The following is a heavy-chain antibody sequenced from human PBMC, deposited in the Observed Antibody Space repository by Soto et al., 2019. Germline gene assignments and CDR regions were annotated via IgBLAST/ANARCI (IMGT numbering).Heavy chain of an antibody. V-gene: IGHV3-30-3*01. J-gene: IGHJ6*02. CDR2: ISYDGSNK. D-gene: IGHD6-19*01. CDR1: GFTFSSYA. CDR3: ARDSAVAVLGYYGMDV. Sequence: GGSLRLSCAASGFTFSSYAMHWVRQAPGKGLEWVAVISYDGSNKYYADSVKGRFTISRDNSKNTLYLQMNSLRAEDTAVYYCARDSAVAVLGYYGMDVWGQGTTVTVSS.